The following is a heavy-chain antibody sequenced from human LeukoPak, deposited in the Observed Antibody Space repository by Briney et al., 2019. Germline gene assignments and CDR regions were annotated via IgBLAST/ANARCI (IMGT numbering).Heavy chain of an antibody. V-gene: IGHV4-34*01. CDR3: ARGRSGYYGSGSQIDY. D-gene: IGHD3-10*01. J-gene: IGHJ4*02. Sequence: RLETLSLTSAVYGGSFSAYYWSWIRQPPGKGLEWIGEINHSGSTNYNPSLKSRVTISVDTSKNQFSLKLSSVTAADTAVYYCARGRSGYYGSGSQIDYWGQGTLVTVSS. CDR2: INHSGST. CDR1: GGSFSAYY.